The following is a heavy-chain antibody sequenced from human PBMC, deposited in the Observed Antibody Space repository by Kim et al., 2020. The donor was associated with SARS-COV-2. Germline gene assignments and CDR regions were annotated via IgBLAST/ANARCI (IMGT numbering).Heavy chain of an antibody. J-gene: IGHJ4*02. Sequence: SVKVSCKASGGTFSSYAISWVRQAPGQGLEWMGGIIPIFGTANYAQKFQGRVTITADESTSTAYMELSSLRSEDTAVYYCARAPLGDDYGDYSYFDYWGQGTLVTVSS. CDR1: GGTFSSYA. CDR3: ARAPLGDDYGDYSYFDY. D-gene: IGHD4-17*01. CDR2: IIPIFGTA. V-gene: IGHV1-69*13.